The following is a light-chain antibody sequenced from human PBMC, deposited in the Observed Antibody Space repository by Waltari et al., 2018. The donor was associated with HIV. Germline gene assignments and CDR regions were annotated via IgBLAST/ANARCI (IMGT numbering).Light chain of an antibody. CDR1: SSNIGSNY. V-gene: IGLV1-47*01. Sequence: QSVLTQPPSASGTPGQRVTISCSGSSSNIGSNYIYWYQQFPGSSPKLLIYRNTQRPSGVPDRFSGSKSGTSTSLTISGLRSEDEADYFCSAWDDSLRTVVFGGGTKLTVL. J-gene: IGLJ2*01. CDR3: SAWDDSLRTVV. CDR2: RNT.